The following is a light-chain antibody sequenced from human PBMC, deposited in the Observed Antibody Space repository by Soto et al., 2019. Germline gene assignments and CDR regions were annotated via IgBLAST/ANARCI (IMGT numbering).Light chain of an antibody. CDR2: DAS. V-gene: IGKV3-11*01. Sequence: EIVLTQSPATLSLSPGERATLSCRASQSVSSYLAWYQQKPGQAPRLLIYDASNRATGIPARFSGSGSGPXXXXXXXSLEPEDFAVYYCQQRSNWYTFGQGTKLEIK. J-gene: IGKJ2*01. CDR3: QQRSNWYT. CDR1: QSVSSY.